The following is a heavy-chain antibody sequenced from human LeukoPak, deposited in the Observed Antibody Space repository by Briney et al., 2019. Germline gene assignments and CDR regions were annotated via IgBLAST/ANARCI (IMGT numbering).Heavy chain of an antibody. CDR1: GGTFSSYA. CDR3: ASGYSYGDGTYYFDY. D-gene: IGHD5-18*01. J-gene: IGHJ4*02. Sequence: ASVKVYCKASGGTFSSYAISWVRQAPGQGLEWMGRIIPIFGIANYAQKFQGRVTITADKSTSTAYMELSSLRSEDTAVYYCASGYSYGDGTYYFDYWGQGTLVTVSS. CDR2: IIPIFGIA. V-gene: IGHV1-69*04.